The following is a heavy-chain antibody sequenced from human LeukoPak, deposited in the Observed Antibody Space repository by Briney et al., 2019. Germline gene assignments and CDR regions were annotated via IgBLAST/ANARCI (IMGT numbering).Heavy chain of an antibody. V-gene: IGHV1-2*02. Sequence: ASVKVSCKASGYTFTGYYMHWVRQAPGQGLEWMGWINPNSGGTNYAQKFQGRVTMTRDTSISTAYMELSRLRSDDTAVHYCARGTPRYSGSYLTIYFDYWGQGTLVTVSS. D-gene: IGHD1-26*01. J-gene: IGHJ4*02. CDR1: GYTFTGYY. CDR3: ARGTPRYSGSYLTIYFDY. CDR2: INPNSGGT.